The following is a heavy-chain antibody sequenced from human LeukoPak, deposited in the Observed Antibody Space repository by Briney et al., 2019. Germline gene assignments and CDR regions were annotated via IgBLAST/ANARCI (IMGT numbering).Heavy chain of an antibody. J-gene: IGHJ6*03. Sequence: PSETLSLTCTVSGGSISSYYWSWLRQPPGKGLEWIGYIYYSGSTNYNPSLKSRVTMSVDTAKNQFSLKLRSVTAADTAVYYCARGDFCSSSNCYLRPMDVWGKGTTVTVSS. D-gene: IGHD2-2*01. CDR3: ARGDFCSSSNCYLRPMDV. V-gene: IGHV4-59*01. CDR1: GGSISSYY. CDR2: IYYSGST.